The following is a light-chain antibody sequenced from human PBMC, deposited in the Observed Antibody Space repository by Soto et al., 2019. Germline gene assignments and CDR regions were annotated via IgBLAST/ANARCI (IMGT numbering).Light chain of an antibody. CDR1: TTDVGGYNY. V-gene: IGLV2-11*01. CDR2: EVN. CDR3: CSYAGTYSI. J-gene: IGLJ2*01. Sequence: QSALTQPRSVSGSPGQSVTISCTGTTTDVGGYNYVSWYQQHPGRAPKLIISEVNKRPSGVPDRFSGSKSGNTASLTISGRQAEDEADYYCCSYAGTYSIFGGGTKLTVL.